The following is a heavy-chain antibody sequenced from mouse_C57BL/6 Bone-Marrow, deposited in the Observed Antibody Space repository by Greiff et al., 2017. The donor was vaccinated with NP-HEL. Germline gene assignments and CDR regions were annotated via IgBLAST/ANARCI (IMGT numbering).Heavy chain of an antibody. CDR1: GFTFSSYA. CDR3: ARVLPTGAFAY. CDR2: ISDGGSYT. J-gene: IGHJ3*01. D-gene: IGHD4-1*02. Sequence: EVMLVESGGGLVKPGGSLKLSCAASGFTFSSYAMSWVRQTPEKRLEWVATISDGGSYTYYPDNVKGRFTISRDNAKNNLYLQMSHLKSEDTAMYYCARVLPTGAFAYWGQGTLVTVSA. V-gene: IGHV5-4*03.